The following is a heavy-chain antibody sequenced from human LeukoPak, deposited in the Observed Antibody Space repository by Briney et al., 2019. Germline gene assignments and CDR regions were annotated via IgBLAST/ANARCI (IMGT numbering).Heavy chain of an antibody. CDR2: IYYSGST. V-gene: IGHV4-39*07. J-gene: IGHJ4*02. Sequence: SETLSLTCTASGGSISSSSYYWGWIRQPPGKGLEWIGSIYYSGSTYYNPSLKSRVTISVDTSKNQFSLNLSSVTAADTAVYYCARAPHFFDISGSRYYFDYWGQGTLVTVSS. D-gene: IGHD3-22*01. CDR1: GGSISSSSYY. CDR3: ARAPHFFDISGSRYYFDY.